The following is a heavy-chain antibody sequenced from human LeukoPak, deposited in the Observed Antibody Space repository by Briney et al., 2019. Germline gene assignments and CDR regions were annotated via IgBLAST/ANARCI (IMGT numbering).Heavy chain of an antibody. Sequence: PGGSLRLSCAASGFTFSSYAMHWVRQAPGKGLEWVAVISYDGSNKYYADSVKGRFTISRDNSKNTLYLQMNSLRAEDTAVYYCARVGVTIFGVVLSPGYMDVWGKGTTVTVSS. D-gene: IGHD3-3*01. V-gene: IGHV3-30-3*01. CDR2: ISYDGSNK. CDR3: ARVGVTIFGVVLSPGYMDV. J-gene: IGHJ6*03. CDR1: GFTFSSYA.